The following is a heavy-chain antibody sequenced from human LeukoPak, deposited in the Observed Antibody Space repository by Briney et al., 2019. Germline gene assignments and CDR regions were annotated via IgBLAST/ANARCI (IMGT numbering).Heavy chain of an antibody. CDR3: ARYGSGSYYNDWYFDL. CDR2: IYYSGST. Sequence: SQTLSLTCTVSGGSISSGDYYWSWIRQPPGKGLEWIGYIYYSGSTYYNPSLKSRVTISVDTSKNQFSLKLSSVTAADTAVYYCARYGSGSYYNDWYFDLWGRGTLVTVSS. V-gene: IGHV4-30-4*01. CDR1: GGSISSGDYY. D-gene: IGHD3-10*01. J-gene: IGHJ2*01.